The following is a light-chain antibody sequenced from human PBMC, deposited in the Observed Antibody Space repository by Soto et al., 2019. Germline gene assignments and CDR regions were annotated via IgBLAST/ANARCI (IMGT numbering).Light chain of an antibody. CDR2: DVS. Sequence: QSALTQPASVSGSPGQSITISCTGTSSDVGGYNYVSWYQQHPGKAPKLMIYDVSNRPSRVSNRFSGSTSGNTASLTISGLQAEDEADYYCSSYTSSSTRVFGGGTKLTVL. V-gene: IGLV2-14*01. CDR1: SSDVGGYNY. CDR3: SSYTSSSTRV. J-gene: IGLJ2*01.